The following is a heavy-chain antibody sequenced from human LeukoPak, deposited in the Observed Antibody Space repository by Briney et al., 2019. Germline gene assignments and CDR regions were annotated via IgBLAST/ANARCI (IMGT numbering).Heavy chain of an antibody. CDR1: GGSISSGDYY. CDR3: ARDPVPVSPHAFDI. Sequence: SQTLSLTCTVSGGSISSGDYYWSWIRQPPGKGLEWIGYIYYSGSTYYNPSLKSRVTIPVDTSKNQFSLKLSSVTAADTAVYYCARDPVPVSPHAFDIWGQGTMVTVSS. D-gene: IGHD2-2*01. CDR2: IYYSGST. V-gene: IGHV4-30-4*08. J-gene: IGHJ3*02.